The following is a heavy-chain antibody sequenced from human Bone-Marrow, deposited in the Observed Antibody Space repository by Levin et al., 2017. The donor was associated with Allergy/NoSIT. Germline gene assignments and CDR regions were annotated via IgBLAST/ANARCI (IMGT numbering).Heavy chain of an antibody. Sequence: GGSLRLSCAASGFDVSRNYVKWVRQAPGKGLEWVSLVYSGGDTYYADSVKGRFTISREKSTNTMFLQMNNLRVEDTAVYYCARDVGPWGPGTLVTVSS. D-gene: IGHD1-26*01. CDR2: VYSGGDT. J-gene: IGHJ5*02. CDR3: ARDVGP. CDR1: GFDVSRNY. V-gene: IGHV3-66*01.